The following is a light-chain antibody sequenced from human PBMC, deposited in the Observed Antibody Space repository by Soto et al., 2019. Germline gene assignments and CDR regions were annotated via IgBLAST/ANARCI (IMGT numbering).Light chain of an antibody. CDR3: MQSTQLPPP. CDR2: EVS. V-gene: IGKV4-1*01. J-gene: IGKJ5*01. Sequence: IVVTQSPDSLAVSLGERATINCKSSQSVLYSSNNNNYLAWYLQKPGQSPQLLIYEVSTRVSGVPDRFSGSGSGTDFTLEISRVETDDVGIYYCMQSTQLPPPSGQRARLAVK. CDR1: QSVLYSSNNNNY.